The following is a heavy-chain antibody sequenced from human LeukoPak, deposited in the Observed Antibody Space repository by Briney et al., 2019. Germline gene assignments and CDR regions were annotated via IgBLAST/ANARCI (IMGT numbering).Heavy chain of an antibody. CDR1: GFTFSSYG. Sequence: GGSLRLSSAASGFTFSSYGMHWVRQAPGKGLEWVAVISYDGSNKYYADSVKGRFTISRDNSKNTLYLQMNSLRAEDTAVYYCAKVGYSGYDSEGGFFDYWGQGTLVTVSS. CDR2: ISYDGSNK. D-gene: IGHD5-12*01. J-gene: IGHJ4*02. CDR3: AKVGYSGYDSEGGFFDY. V-gene: IGHV3-30*18.